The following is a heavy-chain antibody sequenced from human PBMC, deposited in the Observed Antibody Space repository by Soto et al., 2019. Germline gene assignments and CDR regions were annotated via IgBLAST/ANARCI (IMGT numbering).Heavy chain of an antibody. CDR3: ATGYSSSWYSLGD. J-gene: IGHJ4*02. CDR2: MNPNSGHT. CDR1: GYTFTSYD. Sequence: QVQLVQSGAEVKKPGASVKVSCKASGYTFTSYDINWVRQATGQGLEWMGWMNPNSGHTGYAQKFQGRVTMTRNPSIRTAYMELSSLRSEDSAMYYCATGYSSSWYSLGDWGQGTLVTVSS. V-gene: IGHV1-8*01. D-gene: IGHD6-13*01.